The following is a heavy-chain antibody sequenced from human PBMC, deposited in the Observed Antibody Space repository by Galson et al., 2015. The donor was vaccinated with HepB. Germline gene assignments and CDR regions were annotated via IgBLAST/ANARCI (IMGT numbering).Heavy chain of an antibody. CDR1: GFTFSSYA. CDR3: AKDRVAYDILTGYYNVDWYFDL. Sequence: SLRLSCAASGFTFSSYAMSWVRQAPGKGLEWVSAISGSGGSTYYADSVKGRFTISRDNSKNTLYLQMNSLRAEDTAVYYCAKDRVAYDILTGYYNVDWYFDLWGRGTLVTVSS. J-gene: IGHJ2*01. V-gene: IGHV3-23*01. D-gene: IGHD3-9*01. CDR2: ISGSGGST.